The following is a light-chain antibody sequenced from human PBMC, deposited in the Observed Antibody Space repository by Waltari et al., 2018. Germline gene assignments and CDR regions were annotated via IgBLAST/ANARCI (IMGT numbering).Light chain of an antibody. Sequence: EIVLTQSPGTLSLSPGERATLSCRASQSVSRTLAWYQQKPCQAPRLLIYDASIRATGIPDRVSGSGSGTDFSLTISRLEPGDFAVYYCQKYGTLPATFGQGTTVEIK. V-gene: IGKV3-20*01. CDR3: QKYGTLPAT. CDR2: DAS. J-gene: IGKJ1*01. CDR1: QSVSRT.